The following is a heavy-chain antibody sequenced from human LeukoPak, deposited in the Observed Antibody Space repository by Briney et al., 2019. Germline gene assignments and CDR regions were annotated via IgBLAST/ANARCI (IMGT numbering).Heavy chain of an antibody. CDR2: IYHTGSP. CDR3: AKELYYQGSGVLFDP. V-gene: IGHV4-59*11. Sequence: PSETLSLTCTVSGGSLSSHYWSWIRQPPGKGLEWIGYIYHTGSPKYNPSLRSRVTISVDTSKNQISLKLSPVTAADTAVYYCAKELYYQGSGVLFDPWGQGTQVTVSS. D-gene: IGHD3-10*01. CDR1: GGSLSSHY. J-gene: IGHJ5*02.